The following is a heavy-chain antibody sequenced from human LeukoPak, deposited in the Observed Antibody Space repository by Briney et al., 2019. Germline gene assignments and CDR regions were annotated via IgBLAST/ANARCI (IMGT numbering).Heavy chain of an antibody. D-gene: IGHD6-19*01. CDR2: IYSGGRT. Sequence: PGGSLRLSCAASGFTVSSNYMSWVRQAPGKGLGWVSVIYSGGRTYYADSVRGRFTISRDNSKNTLYLQMNSLRAEDTAVYYCARAAVAGYFDYWGQGTLVTVSS. V-gene: IGHV3-53*01. CDR1: GFTVSSNY. J-gene: IGHJ4*02. CDR3: ARAAVAGYFDY.